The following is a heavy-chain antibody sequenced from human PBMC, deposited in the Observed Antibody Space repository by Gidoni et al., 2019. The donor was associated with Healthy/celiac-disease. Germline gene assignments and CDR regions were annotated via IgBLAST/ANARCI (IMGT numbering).Heavy chain of an antibody. V-gene: IGHV1-69*01. CDR1: GGTFSSYA. J-gene: IGHJ4*02. D-gene: IGHD3-9*01. CDR3: ARDILTGYYGPHYFDY. Sequence: QVQLVQSGTEVKKPGSSVKVSCQASGGTFSSYAISWVRQAPGQGLEWMGGIIPIFGTANYAQKFQGRVTITADESTSTAYMELSSLRSEDTAVYYCARDILTGYYGPHYFDYWGQGTLVTVSS. CDR2: IIPIFGTA.